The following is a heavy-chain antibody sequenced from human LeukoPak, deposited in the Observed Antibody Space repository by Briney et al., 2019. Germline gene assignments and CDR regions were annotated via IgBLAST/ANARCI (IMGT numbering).Heavy chain of an antibody. D-gene: IGHD6-13*01. CDR1: GYTFTSYA. Sequence: ASVKVSCKASGYTFTSYAMHWVRQAPGQRLEWMGWINAGNGNTKYSQKFQGRVTITRDTSASTAYMELSSLRSEDTAVYYCARAPAWYGSRDYWGQGTLVTVSS. CDR2: INAGNGNT. V-gene: IGHV1-3*01. J-gene: IGHJ4*02. CDR3: ARAPAWYGSRDY.